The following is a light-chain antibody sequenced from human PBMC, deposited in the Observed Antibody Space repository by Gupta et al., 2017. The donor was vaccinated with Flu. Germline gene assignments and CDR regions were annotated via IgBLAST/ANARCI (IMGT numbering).Light chain of an antibody. Sequence: GKRARTKCSGDALQQKYAYWYQQKSGKAPVLVIFEDKKRPSGIPERFSGSSSGTMATLTISGAQVEDEADYYCYSADSSGDPRFGGGTRLTVL. J-gene: IGLJ3*02. CDR2: EDK. V-gene: IGLV3-10*01. CDR1: ALQQKY. CDR3: YSADSSGDPR.